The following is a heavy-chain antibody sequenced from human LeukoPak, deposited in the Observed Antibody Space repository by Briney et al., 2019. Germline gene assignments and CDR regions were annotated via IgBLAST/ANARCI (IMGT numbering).Heavy chain of an antibody. CDR1: GYTFTSYD. Sequence: ASVKVSCKASGYTFTSYDINWVRQATGQGLEWMGWMNPNSGNTGYAQKFQGRVTMTRNTSISTAYMELSSLRSDDTAVYYCARDPPSLWELLPGDAFDIWGQGTMVTVSS. CDR2: MNPNSGNT. D-gene: IGHD1-26*01. CDR3: ARDPPSLWELLPGDAFDI. J-gene: IGHJ3*02. V-gene: IGHV1-8*01.